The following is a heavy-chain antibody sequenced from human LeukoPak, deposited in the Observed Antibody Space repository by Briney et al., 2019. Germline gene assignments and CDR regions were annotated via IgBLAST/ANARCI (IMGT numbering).Heavy chain of an antibody. Sequence: GASVKVSCKASGYTFTSYDINWVRQATGQGLEWMGWMNPNSGNAGYAQKFQGRVTITRNTSISTAYMELSSLRSEDTAVYYCARVSRRITIFGVVISRWFDPWGQGTLVTVSS. D-gene: IGHD3-3*01. V-gene: IGHV1-8*03. CDR3: ARVSRRITIFGVVISRWFDP. CDR2: MNPNSGNA. CDR1: GYTFTSYD. J-gene: IGHJ5*02.